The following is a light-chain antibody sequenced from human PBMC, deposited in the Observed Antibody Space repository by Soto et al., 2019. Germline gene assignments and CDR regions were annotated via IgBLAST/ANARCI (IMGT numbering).Light chain of an antibody. V-gene: IGKV3-15*01. CDR1: QSVGSN. CDR2: GAS. CDR3: QQDNNWPPDRT. J-gene: IGKJ1*01. Sequence: EIVMTQSPATLSVYPGERATLSCRASQSVGSNLAWYQQKPGQAPRLLIYGASTRATGIPTRFSGSGSGTEFTLTISSLQSEDFVIYFCQQDNNWPPDRTFGQGTKVEIK.